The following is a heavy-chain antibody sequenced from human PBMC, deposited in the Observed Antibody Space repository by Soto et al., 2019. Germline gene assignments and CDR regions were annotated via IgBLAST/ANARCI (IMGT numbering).Heavy chain of an antibody. CDR3: ARGGGSAYVTPPISNWFDP. CDR2: IDGGGYT. V-gene: IGHV3-53*02. CDR1: GFIVSRNY. D-gene: IGHD3-22*01. J-gene: IGHJ5*02. Sequence: EVQLVETGGGLIQPGGSLRLSCAASGFIVSRNYMYWVRQAPGKGLEWVSVIDGGGYTYYADSVKGRFNISRDNSKNTLHLKMNSLRAEDSAVYYCARGGGSAYVTPPISNWFDPWGQGTLVTVSS.